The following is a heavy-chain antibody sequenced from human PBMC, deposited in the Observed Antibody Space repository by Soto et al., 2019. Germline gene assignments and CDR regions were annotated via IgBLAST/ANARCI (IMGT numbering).Heavy chain of an antibody. CDR3: VHSVVAVLGYYFDY. D-gene: IGHD5-12*01. Sequence: QITLKESGATLVKHTQTLTLTCTFCGFSISCTRVAVGCIRKPQGKYLARLARIYWDDDKRYWLFVKSSLSLTQDTSKTQVVLTMTNMYPVDTATYYCVHSVVAVLGYYFDYWGQVTMVTVSS. V-gene: IGHV2-5*02. CDR2: IYWDDDK. J-gene: IGHJ4*02. CDR1: GFSISCTRVA.